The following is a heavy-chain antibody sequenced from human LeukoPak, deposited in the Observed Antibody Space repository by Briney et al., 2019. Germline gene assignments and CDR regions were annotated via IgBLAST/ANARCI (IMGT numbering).Heavy chain of an antibody. CDR2: INPNSGGT. V-gene: IGHV1-2*06. D-gene: IGHD2-21*02. CDR3: ASEKLYCGGDCYPTPFDY. CDR1: GYTFTGYH. Sequence: ASVKVSCKASGYTFTGYHMHWVRQAPGQGLEWMGRINPNSGGTNYAQKFQSRVTMTRDTSINTAYMELSRLRSDDTAVYYCASEKLYCGGDCYPTPFDYWGQGTLVTVSS. J-gene: IGHJ4*02.